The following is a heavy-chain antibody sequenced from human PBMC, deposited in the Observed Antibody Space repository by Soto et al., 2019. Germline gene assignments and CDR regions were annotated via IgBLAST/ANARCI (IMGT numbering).Heavy chain of an antibody. CDR2: IYYSGET. V-gene: IGHV4-59*01. J-gene: IGHJ6*02. CDR3: ARDQGGEFLKGSGMDV. CDR1: GDSISRYY. D-gene: IGHD3-10*01. Sequence: QVQLQDSGPGLVKPSETLSLTCTVSGDSISRYYWSWIRLSPGKGLEWIGYIYYSGETNYNPSVKSRVTISVDRTKNQFSLKLSSVPAADTAVYYCARDQGGEFLKGSGMDVWGQGTTVTVSS.